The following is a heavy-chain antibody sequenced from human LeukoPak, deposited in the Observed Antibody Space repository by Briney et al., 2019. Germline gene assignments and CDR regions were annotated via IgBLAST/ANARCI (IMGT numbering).Heavy chain of an antibody. CDR1: GYTFTGYY. CDR3: ARDASPSSWGSRSPVNY. CDR2: INPNSGGT. J-gene: IGHJ4*02. V-gene: IGHV1-2*04. Sequence: ASVKVSCKASGYTFTGYYIHWVRQAPGQGLEWMGWINPNSGGTNYAQKFQGWVTMTRDTSISTAYMELSRLGSDDTAVYYCARDASPSSWGSRSPVNYWGQGTLVTVSS. D-gene: IGHD3-16*01.